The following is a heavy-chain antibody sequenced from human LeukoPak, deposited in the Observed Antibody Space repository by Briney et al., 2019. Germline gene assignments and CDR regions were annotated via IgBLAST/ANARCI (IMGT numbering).Heavy chain of an antibody. CDR1: GFTFDVYA. Sequence: GRSLRLSCAASGFTFDVYAMHWVRQAPGKGLEGVSGISWNSDRTGYADSVEGRFTISRDNAKSSLYLQMNSLRAEDMAFYYCARSQRKDQLLFGYYFDYWGQGALVAVSS. J-gene: IGHJ4*02. V-gene: IGHV3-9*03. CDR3: ARSQRKDQLLFGYYFDY. D-gene: IGHD2-2*01. CDR2: ISWNSDRT.